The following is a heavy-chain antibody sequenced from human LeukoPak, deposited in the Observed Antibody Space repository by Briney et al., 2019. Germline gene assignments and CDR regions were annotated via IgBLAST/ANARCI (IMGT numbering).Heavy chain of an antibody. CDR2: ISSSSSYI. V-gene: IGHV3-21*01. Sequence: GGSPRLSCAASGFTFSSYSMNWVRQAPGKGLEWVSSISSSSSYIYYADSVKGRFTISIDNAKNSLYLQMNSLRPEDTAIYYCARLFGGVTTFYSWGQGALVTVSS. J-gene: IGHJ4*02. D-gene: IGHD2-8*02. CDR3: ARLFGGVTTFYS. CDR1: GFTFSSYS.